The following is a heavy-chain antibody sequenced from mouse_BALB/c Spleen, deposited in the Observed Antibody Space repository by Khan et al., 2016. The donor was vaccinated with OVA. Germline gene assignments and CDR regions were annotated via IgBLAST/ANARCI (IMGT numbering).Heavy chain of an antibody. V-gene: IGHV2-6-1*01. CDR2: IWSDGST. CDR1: GFSLTNYG. J-gene: IGHJ4*01. CDR3: ARQPCYHYNIMDY. Sequence: QVQLKESGPGLVAPSQSLSLTCTISGFSLTNYGVHWVRQPPGKGLEWLVVIWSDGSTTYNSALKSRLTISKDNSKNQVFLKMNSLQTDDTAMYFCARQPCYHYNIMDYWGQGTSVTVSS.